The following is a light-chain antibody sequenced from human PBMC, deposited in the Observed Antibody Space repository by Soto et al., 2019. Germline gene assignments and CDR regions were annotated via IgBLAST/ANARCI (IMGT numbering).Light chain of an antibody. Sequence: QSALTQPASVSGSPGQSITISCTGTSSDVGGYNYVSWYQHHPGKAPKIMIYEVTNRPSGVSNRFSGSKSGNTASLTISGLQAEDEGDYYCSSYRSSGTSVVFGGGTKLTVL. V-gene: IGLV2-14*01. CDR3: SSYRSSGTSVV. CDR1: SSDVGGYNY. CDR2: EVT. J-gene: IGLJ3*02.